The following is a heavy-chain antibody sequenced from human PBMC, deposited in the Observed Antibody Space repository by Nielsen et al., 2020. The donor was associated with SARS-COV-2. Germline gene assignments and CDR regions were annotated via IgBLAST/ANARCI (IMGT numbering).Heavy chain of an antibody. CDR3: ARDLGHSGYDLYDY. D-gene: IGHD5-12*01. Sequence: GESLKISCAASGFTFRDYYMSWIRQAPGKGLEWLSYISSSTTYTNYADSVKGRFTISRDNAKNSLYLQMNSLRAEDTAVYYCARDLGHSGYDLYDYWGQGTLVTVSS. V-gene: IGHV3-11*05. CDR1: GFTFRDYY. CDR2: ISSSTTYT. J-gene: IGHJ4*02.